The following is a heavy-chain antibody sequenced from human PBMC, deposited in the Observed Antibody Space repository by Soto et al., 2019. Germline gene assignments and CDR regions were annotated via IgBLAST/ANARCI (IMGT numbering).Heavy chain of an antibody. D-gene: IGHD6-19*01. Sequence: GASVKVSCKASGYTFTSYDINWVRQATGQGLEWMGWMNPNSGNTGYAQKFQGRVTMTRNTSISTAYMELSSLRSEDTAVYYCARGETYSSGWYPPYYYYYMDVWGKGTTVTVSS. J-gene: IGHJ6*03. CDR3: ARGETYSSGWYPPYYYYYMDV. CDR1: GYTFTSYD. V-gene: IGHV1-8*01. CDR2: MNPNSGNT.